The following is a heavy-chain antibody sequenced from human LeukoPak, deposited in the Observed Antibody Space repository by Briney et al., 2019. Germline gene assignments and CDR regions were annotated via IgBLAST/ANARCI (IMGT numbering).Heavy chain of an antibody. J-gene: IGHJ4*02. CDR1: GFTFDDYA. CDR3: AKSALVLMVYADIDY. CDR2: ISWNSGSI. D-gene: IGHD2-8*01. Sequence: GGSLRLSCAASGFTFDDYAMHWVRQAPGKGLEWVSGISWNSGSIGYADSVKGRFTISRDNAKNSLYLQMNSLRAEDTALYYCAKSALVLMVYADIDYWGQGALVTVSS. V-gene: IGHV3-9*01.